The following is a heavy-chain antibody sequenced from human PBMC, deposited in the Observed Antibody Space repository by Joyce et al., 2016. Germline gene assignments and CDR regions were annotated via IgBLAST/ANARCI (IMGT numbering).Heavy chain of an antibody. D-gene: IGHD6-6*01. J-gene: IGHJ2*01. CDR2: IYYTGST. Sequence: QVQLQESGPGLVKPSETLSLTCTVSGDSIHNYYWSWIRQPPGKGLEWIGYIYYTGSTNYNPSLTSRVTISVDMSKNQFSLKLNSVTAADTAVYYCARNTPEYSRSYYWYPDLWGRGSLVAVSS. CDR1: GDSIHNYY. CDR3: ARNTPEYSRSYYWYPDL. V-gene: IGHV4-59*01.